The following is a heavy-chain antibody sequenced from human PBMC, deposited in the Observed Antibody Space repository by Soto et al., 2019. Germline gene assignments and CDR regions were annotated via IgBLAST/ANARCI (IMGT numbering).Heavy chain of an antibody. CDR2: IYYSGST. D-gene: IGHD2-2*01. CDR3: AREDGLERSCISTSCNYCYYGMDV. V-gene: IGHV4-59*05. Sequence: PSETLSLTCTVSGGSISTYYWSWIRQPPGKGLEWIGSIYYSGSTYYNPSLKSRVTISVDTSKNQFSLKLSSVTAADTAVYYCAREDGLERSCISTSCNYCYYGMDVWGQGTTVTVS. J-gene: IGHJ6*02. CDR1: GGSISTYY.